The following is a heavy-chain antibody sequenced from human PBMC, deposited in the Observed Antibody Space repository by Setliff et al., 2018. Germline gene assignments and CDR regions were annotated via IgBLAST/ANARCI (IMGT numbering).Heavy chain of an antibody. Sequence: ASVKVSCKASGFTFKTYSFSWIRQAPGQGLEWVEWISGYNGNTIYAQNFQDRVTMTTDASTNTAYMELRSLGSDDTAVYYCATFRGYTYGYDYWGQGTLVTVSS. CDR2: ISGYNGNT. CDR3: ATFRGYTYGYDY. V-gene: IGHV1-18*01. J-gene: IGHJ4*02. CDR1: GFTFKTYS. D-gene: IGHD5-18*01.